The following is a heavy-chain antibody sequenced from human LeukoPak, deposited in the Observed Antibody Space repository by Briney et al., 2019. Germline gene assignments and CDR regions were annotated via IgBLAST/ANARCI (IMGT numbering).Heavy chain of an antibody. CDR3: ARDYGRSRDYGMDV. V-gene: IGHV3-74*01. CDR1: GFTFSNYW. CDR2: INSDGSST. J-gene: IGHJ6*02. D-gene: IGHD3-10*01. Sequence: PGGSLRLSCAASGFTFSNYWMHWVRQAPGKGLVWVSRINSDGSSTTYADFVNGRFTISRDNAKNTLYLQMNSLRAEDTAVYYCARDYGRSRDYGMDVWGQGTTVTVSS.